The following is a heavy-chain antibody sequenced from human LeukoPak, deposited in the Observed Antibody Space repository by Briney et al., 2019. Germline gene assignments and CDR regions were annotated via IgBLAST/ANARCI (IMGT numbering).Heavy chain of an antibody. CDR3: ARYCSSTSCKAPDAFDI. D-gene: IGHD2-2*01. V-gene: IGHV1-8*01. Sequence: ASVKVSCKTSGYPFTSYDIHWVRQAAGHGLEWMSWMTPNSEKRAYAQKFQGRVTITRNTSISTAYMELSSLRSEDTAVYYCARYCSSTSCKAPDAFDIWGQGTMVTVSS. CDR1: GYPFTSYD. J-gene: IGHJ3*02. CDR2: MTPNSEKR.